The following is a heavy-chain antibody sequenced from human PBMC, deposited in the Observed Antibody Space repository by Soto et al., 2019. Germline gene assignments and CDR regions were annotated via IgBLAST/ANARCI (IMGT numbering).Heavy chain of an antibody. CDR2: INHSGST. CDR3: ARKEVAIAAAGTKPYYFDY. CDR1: GGSFSGYY. Sequence: QVQLQQWGAGLLKPSETLSLTCAVYGGSFSGYYWSWIRQPPGKGLEWIGEINHSGSTNYNPSLKSRVTISVDTPKNQFSLKLSSVTAADTAVYYCARKEVAIAAAGTKPYYFDYWGQGTLVTVSS. J-gene: IGHJ4*02. D-gene: IGHD6-13*01. V-gene: IGHV4-34*01.